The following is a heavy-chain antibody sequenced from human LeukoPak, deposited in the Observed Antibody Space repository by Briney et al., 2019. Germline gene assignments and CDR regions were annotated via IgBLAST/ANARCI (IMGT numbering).Heavy chain of an antibody. V-gene: IGHV1-69*05. Sequence: GASVKVSCKASGGTFSSYAISWVRQAPGQGLEWMGRIIPIFGTANYAQKFQGRVTITTDESTSSAYMELSSLRSEDTAVYYCAAAAAGTKNKNWFDPWGQGTLVTVSS. CDR3: AAAAAGTKNKNWFDP. CDR1: GGTFSSYA. CDR2: IIPIFGTA. D-gene: IGHD6-13*01. J-gene: IGHJ5*02.